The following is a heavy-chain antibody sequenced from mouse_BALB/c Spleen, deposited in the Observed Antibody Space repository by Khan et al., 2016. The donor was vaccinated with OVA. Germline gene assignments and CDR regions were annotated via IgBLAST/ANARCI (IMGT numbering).Heavy chain of an antibody. J-gene: IGHJ2*01. D-gene: IGHD4-1*01. CDR2: INPYNGAT. V-gene: IGHV1S136*01. CDR1: GYRFTSYI. CDR3: ASGNWQSDYFDY. Sequence: VRLQQSGPELVKPGTSVKMSCKASGYRFTSYIIHWVKQKPGQGLEWIGYINPYNGATKYNEKFKGQATLTSDKSSNTAYIELSSLTSEDSAVCYCASGNWQSDYFDYWGQGTTLTVSS.